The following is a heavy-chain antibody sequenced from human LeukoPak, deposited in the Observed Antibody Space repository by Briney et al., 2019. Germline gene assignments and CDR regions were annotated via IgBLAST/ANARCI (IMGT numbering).Heavy chain of an antibody. Sequence: GVLRLSCAASGFTFSSYAMSWVRQAPGKGLEWVSAISGSGGSTYYADSVKGRFTISRDNSKNTLYLQMNSLRAEDTAVYYCAKFWGLRFYYYGMDVWGQGTTVTVSS. V-gene: IGHV3-23*01. CDR2: ISGSGGST. D-gene: IGHD5-12*01. CDR3: AKFWGLRFYYYGMDV. J-gene: IGHJ6*02. CDR1: GFTFSSYA.